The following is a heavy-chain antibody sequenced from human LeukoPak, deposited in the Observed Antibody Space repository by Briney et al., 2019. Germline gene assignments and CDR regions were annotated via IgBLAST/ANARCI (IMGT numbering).Heavy chain of an antibody. CDR1: GFTFSSYW. D-gene: IGHD3-10*01. CDR2: IKQDGSGK. Sequence: GGSLRLSCAASGFTFSSYWMSWVRQAPGKGLEWVANIKQDGSGKYYVDSVKGRFTISRDNAKNPLYLQMNSLRAEDTAVYYCARWRFGELSYFDYWGQGTLVTVSS. J-gene: IGHJ4*02. V-gene: IGHV3-7*03. CDR3: ARWRFGELSYFDY.